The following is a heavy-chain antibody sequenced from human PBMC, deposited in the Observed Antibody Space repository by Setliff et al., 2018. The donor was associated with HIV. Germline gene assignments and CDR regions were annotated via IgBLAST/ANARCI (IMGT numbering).Heavy chain of an antibody. D-gene: IGHD6-19*01. Sequence: ASVKVSCKASGYTFTSYYMHWVRQAPGQGLEWMGWMNPKSGNTGFAQKFRGRVTITRNNSISTAYMELRNLKSEDTAVYYCARSSMAGFDYWGQGKLVTVSS. CDR3: ARSSMAGFDY. J-gene: IGHJ4*02. CDR1: GYTFTSYY. CDR2: MNPKSGNT. V-gene: IGHV1-8*02.